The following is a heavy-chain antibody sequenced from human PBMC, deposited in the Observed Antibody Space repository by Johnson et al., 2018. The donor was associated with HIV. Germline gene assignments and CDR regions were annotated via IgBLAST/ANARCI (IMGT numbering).Heavy chain of an antibody. CDR3: ARVRIIYSSSSHAFDI. D-gene: IGHD6-6*01. CDR1: GFTFSSPG. Sequence: QVQLVESGGGLVQPGGSLRLSCAASGFTFSSPGMLWVRQAPGKGLERVVVISYAGSNKSYADSVKGRFTISRDNSKNTLYLQMNSLRAEDTTVYYCARVRIIYSSSSHAFDIWGQGTMVTVSS. CDR2: ISYAGSNK. V-gene: IGHV3-30*19. J-gene: IGHJ3*02.